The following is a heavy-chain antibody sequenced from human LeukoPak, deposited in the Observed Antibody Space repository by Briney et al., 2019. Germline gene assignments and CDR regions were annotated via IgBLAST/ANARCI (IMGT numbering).Heavy chain of an antibody. CDR3: ARGGEYSYGTFDY. V-gene: IGHV4-34*01. CDR1: GGSFSGYY. D-gene: IGHD5-18*01. CDR2: INHSGST. J-gene: IGHJ4*02. Sequence: SETLSLTCAVYGGSFSGYYWSWIRQPPGKGLEWIGEINHSGSTNYNPSLKSRVTISVDTSKNQFSLKLSSVTAADTAIYYCARGGEYSYGTFDYWGQGTLVTVSS.